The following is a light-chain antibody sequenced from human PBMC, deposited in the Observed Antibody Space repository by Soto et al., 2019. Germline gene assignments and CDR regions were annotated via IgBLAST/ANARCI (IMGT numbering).Light chain of an antibody. CDR3: QQDHHWRT. V-gene: IGKV3-15*01. Sequence: EIVMTQSPATLSVSPGERATLSCRASQSVSSNLAWFQQKPGQAPRLLMYGASTRAPGIPARFSGSGSGTEFTLTISSLQSEDFSVYYCQQDHHWRTFGQGTKVEIK. CDR1: QSVSSN. J-gene: IGKJ1*01. CDR2: GAS.